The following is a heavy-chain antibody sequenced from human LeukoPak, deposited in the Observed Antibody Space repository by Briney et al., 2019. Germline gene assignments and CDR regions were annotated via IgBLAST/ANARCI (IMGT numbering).Heavy chain of an antibody. V-gene: IGHV3-23*01. CDR2: LSGSGTST. CDR1: GFTFSSFA. CDR3: ARGQLLPGPFDY. J-gene: IGHJ4*02. D-gene: IGHD1-1*01. Sequence: PGGSLRLSCEASGFTFSSFAMNWVRQAPGKGLEWVSSLSGSGTSTYYADFVEGLFTICRDNSKSILYLQMNSLRAEDTAVYYCARGQLLPGPFDYWGQGTLVTVSS.